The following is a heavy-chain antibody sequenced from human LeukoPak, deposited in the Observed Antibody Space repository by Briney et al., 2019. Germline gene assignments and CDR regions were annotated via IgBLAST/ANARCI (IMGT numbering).Heavy chain of an antibody. D-gene: IGHD6-6*01. CDR2: INNDRSTS. CDR1: GVTFSSYW. V-gene: IGHV3-74*01. J-gene: IGHJ4*02. CDR3: ARSNVPYYFDS. Sequence: PGGTLRLSCAASGVTFSSYWMHWVRPAPGQGLVWVSRINNDRSTSRYAASLKGRFTISRDNAQNTLSLQSKTLRAQDTAMYYCARSNVPYYFDSWGQGTLVTASS.